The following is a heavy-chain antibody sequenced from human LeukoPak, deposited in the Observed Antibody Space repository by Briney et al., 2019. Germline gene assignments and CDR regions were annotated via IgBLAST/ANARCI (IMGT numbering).Heavy chain of an antibody. J-gene: IGHJ4*02. D-gene: IGHD6-19*01. V-gene: IGHV4-39*07. CDR2: IYYSGST. Sequence: SETLSLTCTVSGGSISSSSYYWGWIRQPPGKGLEWIGSIYYSGSTYDNPSLKSRVTISVDTSKNQFSLKLSSVTAADTAVYYCARNGYSSGWFVFDYWGQGTLVTVSS. CDR1: GGSISSSSYY. CDR3: ARNGYSSGWFVFDY.